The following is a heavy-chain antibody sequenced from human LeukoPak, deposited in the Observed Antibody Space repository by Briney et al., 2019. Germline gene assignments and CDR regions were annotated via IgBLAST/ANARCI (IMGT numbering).Heavy chain of an antibody. D-gene: IGHD5-12*01. CDR2: IYYSGST. V-gene: IGHV4-30-4*08. Sequence: SETLSLTCTVSGGSISSGDYYWSWLRQPPGKGLEWIGYIYYSGSTYYNPSLKSRVTISVDTSKNQFSLKLSSVTAADTAVYYCARAPRKRGAYYFDYWGQGTLVTVSS. CDR3: ARAPRKRGAYYFDY. CDR1: GGSISSGDYY. J-gene: IGHJ4*02.